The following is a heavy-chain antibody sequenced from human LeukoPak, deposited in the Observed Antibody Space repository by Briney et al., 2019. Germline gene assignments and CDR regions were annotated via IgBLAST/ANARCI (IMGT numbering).Heavy chain of an antibody. Sequence: ASVKVSCKASGSTFTSYAMNWVRQAPGQGLEWMGWINTNNGNPTYAQDFTGRFVFSLDTSVSTAYLQISSLKAEDTAVYYCASGEGSSRAFYYYMAVWGKGTTVTVSS. D-gene: IGHD6-13*01. J-gene: IGHJ6*03. CDR2: INTNNGNP. CDR3: ASGEGSSRAFYYYMAV. V-gene: IGHV7-4-1*02. CDR1: GSTFTSYA.